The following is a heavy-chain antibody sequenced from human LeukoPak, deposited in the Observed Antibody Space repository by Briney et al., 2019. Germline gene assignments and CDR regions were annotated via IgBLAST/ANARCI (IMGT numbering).Heavy chain of an antibody. Sequence: PGGTLRLSCAASGFTFNCYRMHWVRRAPGKVLEMAATISNDGKLTYFEFFVRSRFTITSDNSKDTVHLQTNSMGTVVTGVYYCVKAVFRGFDQWGQGTLV. J-gene: IGHJ4*02. CDR2: ISNDGKLT. CDR3: VKAVFRGFDQ. V-gene: IGHV3-30*18. D-gene: IGHD3-10*01. CDR1: GFTFNCYR.